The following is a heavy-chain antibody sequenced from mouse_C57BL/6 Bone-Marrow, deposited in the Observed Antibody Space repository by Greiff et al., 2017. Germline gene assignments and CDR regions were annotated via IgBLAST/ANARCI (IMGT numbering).Heavy chain of an antibody. CDR2: IDPSDSYT. CDR3: ARRGDAPFAY. CDR1: GYTFTSYW. Sequence: VKLQQPGAELVMPGASVKLSCKASGYTFTSYWMHWVKQRPGQGLEWIGEIDPSDSYTNYNQKSKGKSTLTVDKSSSTAYMQLSSLTSEDSAVYYCARRGDAPFAYWGQGTLVTVSA. J-gene: IGHJ3*01. V-gene: IGHV1-69*01.